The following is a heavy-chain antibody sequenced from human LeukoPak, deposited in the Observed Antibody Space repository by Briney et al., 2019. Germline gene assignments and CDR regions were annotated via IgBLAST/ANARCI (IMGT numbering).Heavy chain of an antibody. Sequence: GGSLRLPCAASGLTATNNYWHWVRQPPGKGPEWISLLYSNGDTKYADSVKGRFTFSRDNSKNTLYLQMNGLRAEDTAVYYCTYGDYPLTYWGQGTLVSVSS. D-gene: IGHD4-17*01. V-gene: IGHV3-66*01. CDR3: TYGDYPLTY. CDR1: GLTATNNY. CDR2: LYSNGDT. J-gene: IGHJ4*02.